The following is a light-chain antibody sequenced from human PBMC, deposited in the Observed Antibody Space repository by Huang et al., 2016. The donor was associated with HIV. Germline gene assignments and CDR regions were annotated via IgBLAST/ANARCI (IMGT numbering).Light chain of an antibody. V-gene: IGKV1-39*01. CDR3: QQSRILPWT. CDR1: ENIVFS. CDR2: AAS. Sequence: DIQLTQSPSSLSASVGDAITITCRASENIVFSLSWFQQRPGHAPKALIYAASRLHAGVPSKFSATGSGTNFTLSINSLGPEDFATYYCQQSRILPWTYGGGTKVDI. J-gene: IGKJ4*01.